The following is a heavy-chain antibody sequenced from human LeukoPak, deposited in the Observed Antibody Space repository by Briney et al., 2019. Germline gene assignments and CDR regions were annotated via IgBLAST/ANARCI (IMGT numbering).Heavy chain of an antibody. V-gene: IGHV1-18*01. CDR1: GYTFSNFG. CDR3: ARDGTSTDDY. J-gene: IGHJ4*02. CDR2: ISGNNDNP. Sequence: ASVKVSCKTSGYTFSNFGINWVRQAPGQGLEWMGWISGNNDNPNYGQKFQGRFTVTTDSSTSTAYMELRNLRFDDTAVYYCARDGTSTDDYWGQGTLVTVSS. D-gene: IGHD2-2*01.